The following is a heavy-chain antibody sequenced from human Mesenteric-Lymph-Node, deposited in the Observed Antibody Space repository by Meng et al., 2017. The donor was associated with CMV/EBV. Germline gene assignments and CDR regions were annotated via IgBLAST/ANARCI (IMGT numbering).Heavy chain of an antibody. J-gene: IGHJ6*02. CDR2: INHSGST. CDR3: ARWSDCSSTSCSYYYGMDV. CDR1: GGSFSGYY. V-gene: IGHV4-34*01. D-gene: IGHD2-2*01. Sequence: SETLSLTCAVYGGSFSGYYWSWIRQPPGKGLEWIGEINHSGSTNYNPSLKSRVTISVDTSKNQFSLKLSSVTAADTAVYYCARWSDCSSTSCSYYYGMDVWGQGTTVTVSS.